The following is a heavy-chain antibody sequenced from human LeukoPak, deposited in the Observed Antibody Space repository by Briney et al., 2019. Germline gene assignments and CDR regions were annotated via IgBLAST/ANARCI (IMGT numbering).Heavy chain of an antibody. D-gene: IGHD2-2*01. CDR3: ARESIVVLPTADRSYYFDY. J-gene: IGHJ4*02. Sequence: SETRSLTCTVSGGSVSSYYWSWIRQPPGRGLEWIGYLSHSGSSDSNPSLKRRVTILVDTSKNQFSLKLTSVTAADTAVYYCARESIVVLPTADRSYYFDYWGQGTLVSVSS. CDR2: LSHSGSS. V-gene: IGHV4-59*02. CDR1: GGSVSSYY.